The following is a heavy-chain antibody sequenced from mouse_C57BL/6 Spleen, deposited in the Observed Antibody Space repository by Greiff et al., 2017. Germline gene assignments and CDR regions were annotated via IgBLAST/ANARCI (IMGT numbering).Heavy chain of an antibody. CDR1: GYAFSSSW. J-gene: IGHJ2*01. Sequence: QVQLQQSGPELVKPGASVKISCKASGYAFSSSWMNWVKQRPGKGLGWIGRIYPGDGDTNYNGKFKGKSTLTADKSSSTAYMQLSSLTSEDSAVYFCARDTTVVAGSDYWGQGTTLTVSS. D-gene: IGHD1-1*01. V-gene: IGHV1-82*01. CDR2: IYPGDGDT. CDR3: ARDTTVVAGSDY.